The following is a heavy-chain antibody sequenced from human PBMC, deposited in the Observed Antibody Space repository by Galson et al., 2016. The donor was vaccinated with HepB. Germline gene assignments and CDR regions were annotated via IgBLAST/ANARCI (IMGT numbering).Heavy chain of an antibody. CDR2: ISDSDPST. J-gene: IGHJ3*01. CDR1: GFTFTTYA. Sequence: SLRLSCAASGFTFTTYAMSWVRQAPGKGLEWVSGISDSDPSTYYADSVKGRFTISRDNSKNTLYLQMNSLRAEDTAVYYCAKMSSSSAYYSDAFDLWGQGIMVTVSS. CDR3: AKMSSSSAYYSDAFDL. D-gene: IGHD3-22*01. V-gene: IGHV3-23*01.